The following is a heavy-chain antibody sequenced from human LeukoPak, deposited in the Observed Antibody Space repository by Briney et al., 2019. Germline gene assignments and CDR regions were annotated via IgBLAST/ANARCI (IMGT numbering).Heavy chain of an antibody. V-gene: IGHV3-30*18. CDR2: IANDGRDK. CDR1: GFTFSNYG. CDR3: AKDGKEAAAGYYFDY. Sequence: GGSLRLSCAASGFTFSNYGMHWVRQAPGKGLEWVAVIANDGRDKKYADSVKGQFTIARDNSKNTLYLQMNSLRAEDTAVYFCAKDGKEAAAGYYFDYWGQGTLVTVSS. J-gene: IGHJ4*02. D-gene: IGHD6-13*01.